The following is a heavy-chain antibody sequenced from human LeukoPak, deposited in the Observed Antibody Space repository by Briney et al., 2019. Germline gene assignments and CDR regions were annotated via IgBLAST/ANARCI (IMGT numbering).Heavy chain of an antibody. Sequence: PGGSLRLSCAASGFTFSTYGMHWVRQAPGKGLEWVAFIRYDGSPKFYADSVKGRFTISRDNSKTTLYLQMNSLRAEDTAVYYCAKDLPAAYFDYWGQGTLVTVSS. CDR3: AKDLPAAYFDY. CDR2: IRYDGSPK. CDR1: GFTFSTYG. V-gene: IGHV3-30*02. J-gene: IGHJ4*02. D-gene: IGHD2-2*01.